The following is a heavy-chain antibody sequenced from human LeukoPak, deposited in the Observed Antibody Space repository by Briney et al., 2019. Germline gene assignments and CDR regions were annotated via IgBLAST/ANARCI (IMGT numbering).Heavy chain of an antibody. CDR3: ARDSGTTVTGYYYYYMDV. J-gene: IGHJ6*03. CDR1: GFTVSNSY. V-gene: IGHV3-66*02. Sequence: GGSLRLSCAASGFTVSNSYMSWVRQAPGKGLEWVSVIYSGGSTYYADSVKGRFTISRDNSKNTLYLQMNSLGAEDTAVYYCARDSGTTVTGYYYYYMDVWGKGTTVTVSS. D-gene: IGHD4-17*01. CDR2: IYSGGST.